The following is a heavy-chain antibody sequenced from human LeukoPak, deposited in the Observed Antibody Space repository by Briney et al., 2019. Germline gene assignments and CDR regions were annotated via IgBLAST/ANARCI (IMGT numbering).Heavy chain of an antibody. J-gene: IGHJ4*02. D-gene: IGHD3-22*01. CDR2: INPNSGGT. CDR1: GYTFTGYY. CDR3: ARGKYYYDSSGYLAY. Sequence: ASVKVSCKASGYTFTGYYMHWVRQAPGQGLEWMGWINPNSGGTNYAQKFQGRVTMTRDTSISTAYMELSRLRSDDTAVYYCARGKYYYDSSGYLAYWGLGTLVTVSS. V-gene: IGHV1-2*02.